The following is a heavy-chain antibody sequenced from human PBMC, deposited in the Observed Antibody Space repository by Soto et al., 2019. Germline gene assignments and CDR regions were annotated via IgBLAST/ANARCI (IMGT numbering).Heavy chain of an antibody. CDR2: IYPGDSDT. D-gene: IGHD3-10*01. Sequence: GESLKISCKGSGYSFTSYWVGWVRQMPGKGLEWMGIIYPGDSDTRYSPSFQGQVTISADKSIGTAYLQWSSLKASDTAMYYCARHNFGGSGIGSYGMDVWGQGTTVTVSS. J-gene: IGHJ6*02. CDR1: GYSFTSYW. CDR3: ARHNFGGSGIGSYGMDV. V-gene: IGHV5-51*01.